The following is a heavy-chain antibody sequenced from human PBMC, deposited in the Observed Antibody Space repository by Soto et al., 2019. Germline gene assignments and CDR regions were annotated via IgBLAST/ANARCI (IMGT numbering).Heavy chain of an antibody. V-gene: IGHV3-48*03. Sequence: GGSLRLSCAASGFTFSSYEMSWVRQAPGKGLEWLSYISSSGSTIYYADSVKSRFTISRDNAKDSLYLQMNSLRAEDTAVYYCAQGDYYYGMDVWGQGTTVTVSS. CDR3: AQGDYYYGMDV. J-gene: IGHJ6*02. CDR1: GFTFSSYE. CDR2: ISSSGSTI.